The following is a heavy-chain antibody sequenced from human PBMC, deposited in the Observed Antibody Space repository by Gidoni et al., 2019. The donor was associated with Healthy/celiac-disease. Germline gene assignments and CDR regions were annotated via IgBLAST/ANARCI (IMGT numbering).Heavy chain of an antibody. CDR3: ARIPAIDSSSSLGGGYYYYYGRDV. D-gene: IGHD6-6*01. Sequence: QVTLRESGPALVTPTQTLTLTSTFSGFSLTTHGLCVSWIRQPPEKALEWLALIDWDDDKYYSTSLKNRLTISKDNSKNQVVLTMTNMDPVDTATYYCARIPAIDSSSSLGGGYYYYYGRDVWGQGTTVTVSS. CDR2: IDWDDDK. V-gene: IGHV2-70*01. J-gene: IGHJ6*02. CDR1: GFSLTTHGLC.